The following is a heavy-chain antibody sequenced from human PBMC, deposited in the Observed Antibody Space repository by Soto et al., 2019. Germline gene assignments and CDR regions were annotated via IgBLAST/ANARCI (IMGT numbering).Heavy chain of an antibody. V-gene: IGHV4-30-2*01. Sequence: SETLSLTCAVSGGSISSGGSSWTWIRQPPGKGLEWIGYIYHSGSTYYNPSLKSRVTISVDRSKNQFSLKLTSVTAADTAVYYCARRYGSFFEIWGQGTMVTVSS. J-gene: IGHJ3*02. CDR3: ARRYGSFFEI. D-gene: IGHD3-10*01. CDR1: GGSISSGGSS. CDR2: IYHSGST.